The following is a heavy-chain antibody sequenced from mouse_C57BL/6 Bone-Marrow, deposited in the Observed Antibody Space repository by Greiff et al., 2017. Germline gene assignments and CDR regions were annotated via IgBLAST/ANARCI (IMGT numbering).Heavy chain of an antibody. CDR3: TTEGWYFDV. CDR2: IDPDNGDT. J-gene: IGHJ1*03. Sequence: EVKLQESGAELVRPGASVKLSCTASGFNIKDDYMHWVKQRPEQGLEWIGWIDPDNGDTEYASKFQGKATITADTSSNTAYLQLSSLTSEDTAVYYCTTEGWYFDVWGTGTTVTVSS. V-gene: IGHV14-4*01. CDR1: GFNIKDDY.